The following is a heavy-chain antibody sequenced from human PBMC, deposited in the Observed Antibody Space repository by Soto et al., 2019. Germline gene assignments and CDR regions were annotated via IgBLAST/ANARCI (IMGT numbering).Heavy chain of an antibody. CDR3: ARFGYYGWACDH. V-gene: IGHV3-7*01. Sequence: GGSLRLSCAVSEFSFRSYWMTWVRQAPGKGLEGVAPINEDGGQQYYVDSVKGRFTISRDNARDSMYMEMDSLRVADTGGYFCARFGYYGWACDHWGQGTQVTVSS. CDR2: INEDGGQQ. J-gene: IGHJ4*02. D-gene: IGHD3-3*01. CDR1: EFSFRSYW.